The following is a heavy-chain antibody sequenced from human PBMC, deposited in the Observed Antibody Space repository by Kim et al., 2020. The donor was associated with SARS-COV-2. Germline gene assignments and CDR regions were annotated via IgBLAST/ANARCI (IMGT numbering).Heavy chain of an antibody. V-gene: IGHV5-51*01. CDR1: GYSFTNYW. J-gene: IGHJ2*01. CDR3: ARHPRKGVELKENWYFDV. CDR2: IYPGDSHT. Sequence: GESLKISCKGSGYSFTNYWIGWVRQMPGKGLEWMGIIYPGDSHTKYSPSFQGQVTISADKSITTAYLQWSSLKASDTAMYYCARHPRKGVELKENWYFDVWGRGTLVTVSS. D-gene: IGHD1-1*01.